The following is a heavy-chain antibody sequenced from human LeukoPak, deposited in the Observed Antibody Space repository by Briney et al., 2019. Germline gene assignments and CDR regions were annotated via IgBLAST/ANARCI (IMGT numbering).Heavy chain of an antibody. CDR3: AKEPELVNGGWYLRYFDF. D-gene: IGHD6-19*01. V-gene: IGHV3-30*02. CDR1: GFSFSTYG. J-gene: IGHJ4*02. CDR2: IRYDGSIR. Sequence: PGGSLRLSCAASGFSFSTYGMHWVRQAPGKGLERVAFIRYDGSIRYYVDSVKGRFTISRDNSKNTMYLQMNSLRDEDTAVYSCAKEPELVNGGWYLRYFDFWGQGTLVTVSS.